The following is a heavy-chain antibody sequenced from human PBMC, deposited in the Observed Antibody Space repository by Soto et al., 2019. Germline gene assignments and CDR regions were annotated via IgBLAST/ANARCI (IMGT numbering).Heavy chain of an antibody. D-gene: IGHD6-13*01. Sequence: SETLSLTCTVSGGSISSYYWSWIRQPPGKGLEWIGYIYYSKNTNYNPSLKSRVSISVDTSKNQFSLKLSSVTAAETAVYYCARFTYSSGWYYYFDYWGQGILVTVSS. CDR3: ARFTYSSGWYYYFDY. V-gene: IGHV4-59*08. J-gene: IGHJ4*02. CDR2: IYYSKNT. CDR1: GGSISSYY.